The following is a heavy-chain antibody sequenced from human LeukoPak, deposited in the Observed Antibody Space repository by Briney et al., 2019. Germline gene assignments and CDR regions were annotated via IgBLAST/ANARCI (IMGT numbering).Heavy chain of an antibody. Sequence: GGSLRLSCAASGFTFSSYGMHWVRQAPGKGLEWVAVIWYDGSNKYYADSVKGRFTISRDNSKNTLYLQRNSLRAEDTAVYYCAKESSSGYYYDAFDIWGQGTMVTVSS. CDR1: GFTFSSYG. V-gene: IGHV3-33*06. J-gene: IGHJ3*02. CDR3: AKESSSGYYYDAFDI. D-gene: IGHD3-22*01. CDR2: IWYDGSNK.